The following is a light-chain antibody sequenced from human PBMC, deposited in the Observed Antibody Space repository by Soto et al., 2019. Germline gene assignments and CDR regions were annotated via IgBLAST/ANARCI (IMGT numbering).Light chain of an antibody. CDR2: GAS. CDR1: QSVSSN. V-gene: IGKV3D-15*01. Sequence: EIVLTQSPGTLSLSPGERATLSCRASQSVSSNLAWYQQKPGQAPRFLIYGASTRATGIPARFSGSGSGTEFTLTISSLQSEDFAVYYCQQYNNWPPITFGQGTRREIK. CDR3: QQYNNWPPIT. J-gene: IGKJ5*01.